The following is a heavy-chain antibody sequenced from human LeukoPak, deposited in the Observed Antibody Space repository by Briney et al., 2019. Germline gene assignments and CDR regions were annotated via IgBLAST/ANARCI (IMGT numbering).Heavy chain of an antibody. Sequence: GGSLRLSCAASGFSFSSFGMSWVRQAPGRGLQWVSSISGDGRDTFYADSVKGRFTISRDNAKNTLYLQMNSLRAEDTAVYYCARVNGDYVGDAFDIWGQGTMVTVSS. CDR3: ARVNGDYVGDAFDI. CDR1: GFSFSSFG. CDR2: ISGDGRDT. V-gene: IGHV3-23*01. J-gene: IGHJ3*02. D-gene: IGHD4-17*01.